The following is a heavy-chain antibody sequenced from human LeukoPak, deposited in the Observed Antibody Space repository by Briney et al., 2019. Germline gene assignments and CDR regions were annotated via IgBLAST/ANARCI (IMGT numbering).Heavy chain of an antibody. V-gene: IGHV3-7*01. D-gene: IGHD3-10*01. Sequence: PGGSLRLSCAASGFTFSSYWMSWVRQAPGKGLEWVANIKQDGSEKYYVDSVKGRFTISRDNAKNSLYLQMNSLRAEDTAVYYCARPPGSGSYYSLSFYYFDYWGQGTLVTVSS. CDR1: GFTFSSYW. CDR3: ARPPGSGSYYSLSFYYFDY. J-gene: IGHJ4*02. CDR2: IKQDGSEK.